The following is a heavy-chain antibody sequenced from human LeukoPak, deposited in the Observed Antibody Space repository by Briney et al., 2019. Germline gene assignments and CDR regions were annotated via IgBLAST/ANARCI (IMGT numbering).Heavy chain of an antibody. CDR3: ARDGLWGWAQYDY. Sequence: GGSLRLSCAASGFTFSSYAMSWVRQAPGKGLEWVSIISGSGGDTYYADSVKGRFTISRDNSKNTLYLQMNSLRAEDTAIYYCARDGLWGWAQYDYWGQGILVTVSS. CDR1: GFTFSSYA. CDR2: ISGSGGDT. V-gene: IGHV3-23*01. D-gene: IGHD2-21*01. J-gene: IGHJ4*02.